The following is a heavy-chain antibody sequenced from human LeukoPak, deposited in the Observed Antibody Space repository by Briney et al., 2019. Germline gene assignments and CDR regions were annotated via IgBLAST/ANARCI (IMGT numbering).Heavy chain of an antibody. CDR3: AGTYYDFWSGYSRGYYFDY. D-gene: IGHD3-3*01. Sequence: SETLSLTCTVSGGSISSYYWSWIRQPPGKGLEGIGYIYYSGSTNYNPSLKRRVTISVDTSKNQFSLKLSSVTAADTAVYYCAGTYYDFWSGYSRGYYFDYWGQGTLVTVSS. J-gene: IGHJ4*02. CDR2: IYYSGST. CDR1: GGSISSYY. V-gene: IGHV4-59*01.